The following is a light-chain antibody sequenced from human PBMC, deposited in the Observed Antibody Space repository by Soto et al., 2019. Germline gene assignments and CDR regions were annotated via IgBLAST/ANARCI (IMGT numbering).Light chain of an antibody. Sequence: DIVLTQSPGTLSLSPGETATLSCRASQSVNSNYLAWCQQKPGQAPRLLIYGASARATGIPDRFSGSGSGTDFTLAISRLEPEDFAVYYCQHFGGWSYTFGQGTKLEIK. J-gene: IGKJ2*01. CDR2: GAS. CDR1: QSVNSNY. V-gene: IGKV3-20*01. CDR3: QHFGGWSYT.